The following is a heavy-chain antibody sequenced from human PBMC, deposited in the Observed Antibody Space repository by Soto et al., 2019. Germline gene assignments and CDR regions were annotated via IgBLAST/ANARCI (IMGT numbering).Heavy chain of an antibody. J-gene: IGHJ6*02. D-gene: IGHD2-8*01. CDR2: ISYSGST. CDR1: GGSISSGGNY. Sequence: PSETLSLTCTVSGGSISSGGNYWSWIRQHPGKGLEWIGYISYSGSTYYDPSLKSRVTISVDTSKSQFSLKLSSVTAADTAVYYCARDAVSNPGSHYYHYSGMDVWGQGTTVT. CDR3: ARDAVSNPGSHYYHYSGMDV. V-gene: IGHV4-31*03.